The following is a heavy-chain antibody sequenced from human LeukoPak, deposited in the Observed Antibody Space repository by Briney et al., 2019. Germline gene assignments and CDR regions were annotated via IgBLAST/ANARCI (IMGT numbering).Heavy chain of an antibody. D-gene: IGHD5-12*01. Sequence: PSETLSLTCTVSGGSISSYYWNWIRQSPGKGLEWIGYIYSSGSTNYNPSLKSRVTMSVDTSKSQFSLKLSSVTAADTAVYYCARGGYSGYLYFFDYWGQGTLVTVSS. CDR1: GGSISSYY. CDR3: ARGGYSGYLYFFDY. CDR2: IYSSGST. V-gene: IGHV4-59*01. J-gene: IGHJ4*02.